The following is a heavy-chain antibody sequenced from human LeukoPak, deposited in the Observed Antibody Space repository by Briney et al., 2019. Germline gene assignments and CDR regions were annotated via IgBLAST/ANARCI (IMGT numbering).Heavy chain of an antibody. CDR3: ARDRDPLVRCDY. CDR1: GFTFSSYG. J-gene: IGHJ4*02. V-gene: IGHV3-30*03. CDR2: ISYDGSNK. D-gene: IGHD3-10*01. Sequence: GGSLRLSCAASGFTFSSYGMHWVRQAPGKGLEWVAVISYDGSNKYYADSVKGRFTISRDNAKNSLYLQMNSLRAEDTAVYYCARDRDPLVRCDYWGQGTLVTVSS.